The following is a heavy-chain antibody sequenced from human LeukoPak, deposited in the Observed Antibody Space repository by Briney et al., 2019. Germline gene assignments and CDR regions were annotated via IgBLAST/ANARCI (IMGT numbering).Heavy chain of an antibody. V-gene: IGHV5-10-1*01. CDR1: DFHFTRNW. CDR3: MRHEFGVRVALDP. Sequence: LQLYCNASDFHFTRNWISWARQLPGKGLEWMGRIDPRDSYTNYSPAFRGHVTMSVDMPIDTAYLQWSSLKASDTAMYYCMRHEFGVRVALDPWGQGTLVTVSS. D-gene: IGHD3-10*01. CDR2: IDPRDSYT. J-gene: IGHJ5*02.